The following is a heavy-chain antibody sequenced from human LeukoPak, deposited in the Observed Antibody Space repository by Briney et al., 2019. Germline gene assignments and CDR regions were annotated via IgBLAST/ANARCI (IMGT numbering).Heavy chain of an antibody. CDR3: AWVRVGATRTFDC. D-gene: IGHD1-26*01. CDR2: ISYIGST. CDR1: GGSISSFDYY. V-gene: IGHV4-39*01. Sequence: SETLSLTCTVSGGSISSFDYYWGWIRQPPGKGLEWIGSISYIGSTYHTPSLESRVTISVDTSKSQFSLRLSSVTAADTAVYFCAWVRVGATRTFDCWGQGTLVTVSS. J-gene: IGHJ4*02.